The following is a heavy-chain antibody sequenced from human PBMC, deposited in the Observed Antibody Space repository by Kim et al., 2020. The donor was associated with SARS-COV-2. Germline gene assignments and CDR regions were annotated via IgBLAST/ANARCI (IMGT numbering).Heavy chain of an antibody. Sequence: SETLSLTCAVYGGSFSGYYWSWIRQPPGKGLEWIGEINHSGSTNYNPSLKSRVTISVDTSKNQFSLKLSSVTAADTAVYYCARQPPRVGFDPWGQGTLVTVSS. V-gene: IGHV4-34*01. CDR1: GGSFSGYY. J-gene: IGHJ5*02. CDR2: INHSGST. CDR3: ARQPPRVGFDP.